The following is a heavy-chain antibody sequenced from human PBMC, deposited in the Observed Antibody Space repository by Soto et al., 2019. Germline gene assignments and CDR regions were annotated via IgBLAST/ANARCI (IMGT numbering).Heavy chain of an antibody. J-gene: IGHJ6*03. V-gene: IGHV4-31*03. D-gene: IGHD2-2*01. CDR2: IYHSGST. CDR1: GGSISSNVFGNC. Sequence: QLQLQESGPGLVKASQTLSLTCTVSGGSISSNVFGNCWRWIRQLPGKGLEWIGYIYHSGSTYYNPPLESGVRLSVDTSKNQLSMRVSSVTAADTAVYYCAREVVEPAAMGNHYYYMDVWGKGTTVTVSS. CDR3: AREVVEPAAMGNHYYYMDV.